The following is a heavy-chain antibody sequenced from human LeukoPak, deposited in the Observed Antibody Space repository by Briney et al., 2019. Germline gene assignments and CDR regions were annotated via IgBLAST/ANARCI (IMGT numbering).Heavy chain of an antibody. CDR2: IRSSSNTI. CDR3: ARDGFDFWSGYPTTVDY. J-gene: IGHJ4*02. Sequence: PGGTLRLSCVASGFTFSSYSMNWVRQSPGKGLELVSYIRSSSNTIYYADSVKGRFTISRDNANNSLYLQMNSLRAEDTAVYYCARDGFDFWSGYPTTVDYWGQGTLVTVSS. V-gene: IGHV3-48*01. CDR1: GFTFSSYS. D-gene: IGHD3-3*01.